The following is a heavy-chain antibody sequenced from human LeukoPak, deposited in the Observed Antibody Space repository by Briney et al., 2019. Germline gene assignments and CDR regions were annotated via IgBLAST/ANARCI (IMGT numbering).Heavy chain of an antibody. CDR1: GFSLSTSGMC. CDR3: ARMGGERGSAGTDY. V-gene: IGHV2-70*01. J-gene: IGHJ4*02. Sequence: SGPALVKPTQTLTLTCTFSGFSLSTSGMCVSWIRQPPGKALEWLALIDWDDDKYYSTSLKTRLTISKDTSQNQVVLTMTNMDPVDTATYYCARMGGERGSAGTDYWGQGTLVTVSS. CDR2: IDWDDDK. D-gene: IGHD3-10*01.